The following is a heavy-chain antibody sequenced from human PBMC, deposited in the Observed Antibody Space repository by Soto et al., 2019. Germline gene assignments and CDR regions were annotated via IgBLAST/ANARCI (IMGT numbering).Heavy chain of an antibody. Sequence: ASVKVSCKASGYTFTSYGISWVRQAPGQGLEWMGWISAYNGNTNYAQKLQGRVTMTTDTSTSTAYMELRSLRSDDTAVYYCASGDYDILTGYYHFDYWGQGTLVTVSS. CDR2: ISAYNGNT. CDR3: ASGDYDILTGYYHFDY. V-gene: IGHV1-18*01. D-gene: IGHD3-9*01. J-gene: IGHJ4*02. CDR1: GYTFTSYG.